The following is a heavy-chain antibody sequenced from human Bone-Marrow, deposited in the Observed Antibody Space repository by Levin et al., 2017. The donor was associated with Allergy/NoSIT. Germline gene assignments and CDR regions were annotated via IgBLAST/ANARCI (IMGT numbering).Heavy chain of an antibody. Sequence: GGSLRLSCKASGYTFTRYAINWVRQAPGQGPECMGWINTNTGNPTFGQGFTGRFVFSLDTSVTTAYLQINSLKAEDTAVYYCARGGSSGYYDYWGQGTLVTVSS. V-gene: IGHV7-4-1*02. CDR2: INTNTGNP. CDR3: ARGGSSGYYDY. D-gene: IGHD3-22*01. J-gene: IGHJ4*02. CDR1: GYTFTRYA.